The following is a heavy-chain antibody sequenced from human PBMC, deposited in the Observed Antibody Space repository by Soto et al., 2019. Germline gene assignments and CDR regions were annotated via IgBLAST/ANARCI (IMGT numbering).Heavy chain of an antibody. V-gene: IGHV3-11*01. J-gene: IGHJ4*02. Sequence: QVQLVESGGGLVKPGGSLRLSCAASGFTFSDYYMTWIRQAPGKGLEWVSKISGSGATIYYAHSVKGRFTVSRDNAKTSLYLQMDSLRAEDTAVYYCAADPYYYASAYWGQGTLLTVSS. CDR2: ISGSGATI. D-gene: IGHD3-10*01. CDR1: GFTFSDYY. CDR3: AADPYYYASAY.